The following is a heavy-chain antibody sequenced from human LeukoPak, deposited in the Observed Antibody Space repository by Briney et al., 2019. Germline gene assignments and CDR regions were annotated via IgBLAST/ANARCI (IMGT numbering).Heavy chain of an antibody. D-gene: IGHD6-13*01. CDR2: IYHSGST. J-gene: IGHJ5*02. CDR1: GGSISSAGYS. Sequence: SETLSLTCAVSGGSISSAGYSWSWIRQPPGKGLEWIGYIYHSGSTYYNPSLKSRVTISIDRSTNQFSLKLTSVTAADTAVYYCTRGSIAAAGRQVWFGPWGQGTLVTVSS. CDR3: TRGSIAAAGRQVWFGP. V-gene: IGHV4-30-2*01.